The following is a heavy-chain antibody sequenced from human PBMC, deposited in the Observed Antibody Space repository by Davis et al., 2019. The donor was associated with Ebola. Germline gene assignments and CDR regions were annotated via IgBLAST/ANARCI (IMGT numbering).Heavy chain of an antibody. D-gene: IGHD1-26*01. CDR1: GFVFRNYV. Sequence: GGSLRLSCVASGFVFRNYVMSWVRQAPGKGLKWVSTLGTSADTYYADSVKGRFTISRDNSKNTLYLQMNGLRVEDTAIYYCAKDTSNIWFDIWGQGTNVTVSS. CDR3: AKDTSNIWFDI. V-gene: IGHV3-23*01. CDR2: LGTSADT. J-gene: IGHJ3*02.